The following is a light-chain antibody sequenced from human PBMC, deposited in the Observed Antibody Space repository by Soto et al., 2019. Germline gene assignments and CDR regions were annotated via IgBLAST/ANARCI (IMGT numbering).Light chain of an antibody. CDR2: DAS. V-gene: IGKV3-11*01. Sequence: EIVMTQYPATLSVSPGERASVSCRAIQSVSSNLAWYQQKPGQAPRLLIYDASNRATGIPARFSGSGSGTDFTLTISSLEPEDFAVYYCQQRGEWPPGATFGQGTRLEI. CDR3: QQRGEWPPGAT. CDR1: QSVSSN. J-gene: IGKJ5*01.